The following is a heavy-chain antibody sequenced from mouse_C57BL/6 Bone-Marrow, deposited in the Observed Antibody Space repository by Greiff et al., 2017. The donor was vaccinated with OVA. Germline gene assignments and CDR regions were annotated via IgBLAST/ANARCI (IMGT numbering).Heavy chain of an antibody. CDR1: GFNIKDDY. J-gene: IGHJ3*01. Sequence: EVQLQQSGAELVRPGASVKFSCTASGFNIKDDYMHWVKQRPEQGLEWIGWIDPENGDTEYASKFQGKATITADTSSNTAYLQLSSLTSEDTAVYYCTTRLLRYWGQGTLVTVSA. CDR2: IDPENGDT. D-gene: IGHD1-1*01. V-gene: IGHV14-4*01. CDR3: TTRLLRY.